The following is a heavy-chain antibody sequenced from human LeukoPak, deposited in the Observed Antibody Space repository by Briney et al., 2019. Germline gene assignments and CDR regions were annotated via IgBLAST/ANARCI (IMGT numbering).Heavy chain of an antibody. CDR2: INPNSGGT. Sequence: ASVKVSCKASGYTFTGYYLHWVRQAPGQGLEWMGWINPNSGGTNYAQKFQGRVTMTRDTSISTAYMELSRLRSDDTAVYYCARDNAVVTPSYWFDPWGQGTLVTVSS. CDR1: GYTFTGYY. V-gene: IGHV1-2*02. J-gene: IGHJ5*02. D-gene: IGHD4-23*01. CDR3: ARDNAVVTPSYWFDP.